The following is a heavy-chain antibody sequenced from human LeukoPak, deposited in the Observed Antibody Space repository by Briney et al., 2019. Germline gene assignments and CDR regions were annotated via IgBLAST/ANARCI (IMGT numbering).Heavy chain of an antibody. D-gene: IGHD3-10*01. Sequence: SQTLSLTCAVSGGSISSGGYSWSWIRQPPGKGLEWIGYIYHSGSTYYDPSLKSRVTISVDRSKNQFPLKLSSVTAADTAVYYCARVLLSQYYFDYWGQGTLVTVSS. CDR2: IYHSGST. J-gene: IGHJ4*02. CDR3: ARVLLSQYYFDY. CDR1: GGSISSGGYS. V-gene: IGHV4-30-2*01.